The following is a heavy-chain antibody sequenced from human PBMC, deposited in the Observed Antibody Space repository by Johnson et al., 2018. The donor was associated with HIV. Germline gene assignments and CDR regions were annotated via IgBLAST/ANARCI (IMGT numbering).Heavy chain of an antibody. CDR1: GFTFSRNA. V-gene: IGHV3-48*03. D-gene: IGHD3-10*01. Sequence: VQLMESGGGVVQPGRSLGLSCTASGFTFSRNAMHWVRQPPGKGLEWVSYISSSGSTIYYADSVKGRFTISRDNAKNSLYLQMNSLKTEDTAVYYCTTEFTMVQGLIWGQGTMVTVSS. J-gene: IGHJ3*02. CDR3: TTEFTMVQGLI. CDR2: ISSSGSTI.